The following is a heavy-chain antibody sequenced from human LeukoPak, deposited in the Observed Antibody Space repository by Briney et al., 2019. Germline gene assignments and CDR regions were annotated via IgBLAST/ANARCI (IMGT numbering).Heavy chain of an antibody. V-gene: IGHV3-30-3*01. CDR2: ISYDGSNK. J-gene: IGHJ3*02. D-gene: IGHD3-22*01. CDR3: AREYYDNSGGEDAFDI. Sequence: PGGSLRLSCAASGFTFSSYPMHWVRQAPGKGLEWVAVISYDGSNKYYADSVKGRFTISRDNSINTLYLQMDSLRAEDTAMYYCAREYYDNSGGEDAFDIWGPGTMVTVSS. CDR1: GFTFSSYP.